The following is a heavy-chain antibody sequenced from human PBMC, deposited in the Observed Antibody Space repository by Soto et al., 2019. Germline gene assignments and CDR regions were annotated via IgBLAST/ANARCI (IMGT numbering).Heavy chain of an antibody. J-gene: IGHJ4*02. CDR1: GYTFTSFG. CDR2: ISADTGKT. Sequence: QVQLVQSGAEVKKPGASVKVSCKASGYTFTSFGVSWVRQAPGQGPEWMGWISADTGKTNYAYKFQDRVTMTTDTSTSTAYMELRSLRSDDTAVYYCTRDLYFTSVSTVTTDGYWGQGTLVTVSS. V-gene: IGHV1-18*01. D-gene: IGHD4-17*01. CDR3: TRDLYFTSVSTVTTDGY.